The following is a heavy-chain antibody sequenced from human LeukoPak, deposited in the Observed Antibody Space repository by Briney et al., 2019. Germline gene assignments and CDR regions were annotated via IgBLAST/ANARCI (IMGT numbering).Heavy chain of an antibody. Sequence: SETLSLTCTVSGDSISSYYWSWIRQPPGKGLEWIGYIYYSGSTNYNPSLKSRVTMSVDTSKNQFSLNLNSVTAADTAVYYCARDTPAAGTFDYLGQGNLVTVSS. D-gene: IGHD6-13*01. CDR3: ARDTPAAGTFDY. V-gene: IGHV4-59*01. J-gene: IGHJ4*02. CDR2: IYYSGST. CDR1: GDSISSYY.